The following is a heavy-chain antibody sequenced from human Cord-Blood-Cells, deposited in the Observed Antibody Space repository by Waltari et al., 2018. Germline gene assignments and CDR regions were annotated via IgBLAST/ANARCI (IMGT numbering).Heavy chain of an antibody. Sequence: SSVKVSCKASGGTFSSYAISWVRQAPGQGLEWMGGIIPIFGTANYAQKFQGRVTITADKSTSTAYMELSSLRSEDTAVYYCARDRTYCSSTSCEDAFDIWGQGTMVTVSS. CDR2: IIPIFGTA. CDR3: ARDRTYCSSTSCEDAFDI. CDR1: GGTFSSYA. V-gene: IGHV1-69*06. J-gene: IGHJ3*02. D-gene: IGHD2-2*01.